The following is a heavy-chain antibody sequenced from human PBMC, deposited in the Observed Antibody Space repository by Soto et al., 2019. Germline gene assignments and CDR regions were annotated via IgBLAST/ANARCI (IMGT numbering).Heavy chain of an antibody. CDR1: GGTFSSYA. V-gene: IGHV1-69*06. CDR2: IIPLFGTA. CDR3: ARGGYKAYDGSGGYWFDP. J-gene: IGHJ5*02. Sequence: QVQLVQSGAEVKKPGSSVKVSCKASGGTFSSYAISWVRQAPGQGLEWMGGIIPLFGTANYAQKFQGRVTINADKFKSTAYMERNSLRYEDTAVYYCARGGYKAYDGSGGYWFDPWGKGTLVTVSS. D-gene: IGHD3-22*01.